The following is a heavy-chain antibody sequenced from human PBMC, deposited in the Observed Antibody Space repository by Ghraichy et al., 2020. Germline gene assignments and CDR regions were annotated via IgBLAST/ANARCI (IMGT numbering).Heavy chain of an antibody. J-gene: IGHJ4*02. Sequence: SETLSLTCTVSGGSISSSSYYWGWIRQPPGKGLEWIGSIYYSGSTYYNPSLKSRVIISVDTSKNQFSLKLSSVTAADTAVYYCASSARVPYYFDYWGQGTLVTVSS. CDR1: GGSISSSSYY. CDR3: ASSARVPYYFDY. V-gene: IGHV4-39*01. D-gene: IGHD4/OR15-4a*01. CDR2: IYYSGST.